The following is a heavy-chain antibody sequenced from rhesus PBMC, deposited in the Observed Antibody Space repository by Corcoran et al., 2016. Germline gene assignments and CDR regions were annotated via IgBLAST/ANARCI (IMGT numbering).Heavy chain of an antibody. CDR3: AKIFGLVTIDY. D-gene: IGHD3-3*01. V-gene: IGHV3-30*02. J-gene: IGHJ4*01. Sequence: EVQLVESGEGLVQPGGSLRLSCAASGFTFRNSWTSWVRPAPGQGLEWVARNKRKADGETADYAASVKGRFTISRDDSKNTLYLQMNSLKTEDTAVYYCAKIFGLVTIDYGGQGVLVTVSS. CDR2: NKRKADGETA. CDR1: GFTFRNSW.